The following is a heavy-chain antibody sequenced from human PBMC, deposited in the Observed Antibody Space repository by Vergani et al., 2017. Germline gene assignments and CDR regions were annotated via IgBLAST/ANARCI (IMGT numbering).Heavy chain of an antibody. CDR3: VKDLDYYDSSGPADAFDI. V-gene: IGHV3-64D*06. J-gene: IGHJ3*02. CDR2: ISSNGGST. Sequence: EVQLVESGGGLVQPGGSLRLSCSASGFTFSSYAMHWVRKAPGKGPEYVSAISSNGGSTYYADSVKGRFTISRDNSKNTLYLQMSSLRAEDTAVYYCVKDLDYYDSSGPADAFDIWGQGTMVTVSS. CDR1: GFTFSSYA. D-gene: IGHD3-22*01.